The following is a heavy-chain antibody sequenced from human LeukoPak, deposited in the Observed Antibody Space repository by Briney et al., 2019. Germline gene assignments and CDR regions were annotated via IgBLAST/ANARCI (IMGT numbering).Heavy chain of an antibody. CDR2: ISAYNGNT. V-gene: IGHV1-18*04. D-gene: IGHD3-22*01. CDR1: GYTFTGYY. J-gene: IGHJ4*02. CDR3: ARDPYDSSDKFDY. Sequence: ASVKVSCKASGYTFTGYYMHWVRQAPGQGLEWMGWISAYNGNTNYAQKLQGRVTMTTDTSTSTAYMELRSLRSDDTAVYYCARDPYDSSDKFDYWGQGTLVTVSS.